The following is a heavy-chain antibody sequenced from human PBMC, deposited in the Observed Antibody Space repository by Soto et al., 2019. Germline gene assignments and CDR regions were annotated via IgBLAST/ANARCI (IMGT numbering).Heavy chain of an antibody. J-gene: IGHJ5*02. D-gene: IGHD2-15*01. CDR3: ARDPRHCSGGSCYQSPPNWFDP. CDR1: GGTFSSYA. V-gene: IGHV1-69*13. Sequence: SVKVSCKASGGTFSSYAISWVRQAPGQGLEWMGGIIPIFGTANYAQNFQGRVTITADESTSTAYMELSSLRSEDTAVYYCARDPRHCSGGSCYQSPPNWFDPWGQGTLVTVSS. CDR2: IIPIFGTA.